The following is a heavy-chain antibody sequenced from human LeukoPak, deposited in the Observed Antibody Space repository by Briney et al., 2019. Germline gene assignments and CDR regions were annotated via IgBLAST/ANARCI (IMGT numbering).Heavy chain of an antibody. CDR1: GDTLTELS. CDR2: FDPEDGET. J-gene: IGHJ4*02. D-gene: IGHD3-3*01. V-gene: IGHV1-24*01. Sequence: GASVKVSCKVSGDTLTELSMHWVRQAPGKGLEWMGGFDPEDGETIYAQKFQGRVTMTEDTSTDTAYMELSSLRSEDAAVYYCATAITSFGVVIDGGMPDYWGQGTLVTVSS. CDR3: ATAITSFGVVIDGGMPDY.